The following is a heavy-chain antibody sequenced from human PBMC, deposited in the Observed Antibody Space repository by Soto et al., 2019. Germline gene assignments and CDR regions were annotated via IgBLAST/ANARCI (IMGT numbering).Heavy chain of an antibody. CDR1: GYTFIDYY. CDR2: ISPNSGGT. J-gene: IGHJ4*02. CDR3: ARPPGYISDWYYFDL. V-gene: IGHV1-2*02. D-gene: IGHD6-19*01. Sequence: QVQLVQSGAEVKKPGASVKVSCEASGYTFIDYYMHWVRQAPGQGFEWMGRISPNSGGTNYAQKFQGRVTMTWDTSLNTAYMELNSLMSEDTAVYYCARPPGYISDWYYFDLWGQGTLVTVSS.